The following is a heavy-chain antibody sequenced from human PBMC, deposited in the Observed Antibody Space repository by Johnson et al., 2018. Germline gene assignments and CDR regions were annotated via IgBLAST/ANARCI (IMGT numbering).Heavy chain of an antibody. V-gene: IGHV3-21*01. J-gene: IGHJ2*01. D-gene: IGHD3-10*01. Sequence: VQLVQSGGGLVKPGGSLRLSCAASGFTFSSYSMNWVRQAPGKGLEWVSSITDNSVYIYYADSLTRRFTISRDNAKNSPYLQMNSLRSEDTAVYYCAIRGEVYWYFDLWGRGTLVTVSS. CDR3: AIRGEVYWYFDL. CDR2: ITDNSVYI. CDR1: GFTFSSYS.